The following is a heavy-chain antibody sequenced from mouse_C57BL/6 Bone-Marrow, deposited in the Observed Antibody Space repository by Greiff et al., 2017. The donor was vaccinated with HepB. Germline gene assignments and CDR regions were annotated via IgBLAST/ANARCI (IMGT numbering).Heavy chain of an antibody. D-gene: IGHD2-3*01. J-gene: IGHJ4*01. CDR1: GFNIKDDY. CDR3: TTGWYGYYPYYYAMDY. Sequence: VQLQQSGAELVRPGASVKLSCTASGFNIKDDYMHWVKQRPEQGLEWIGWIDPENGDTEYASKFQGKATITADTSSNTAYLQLSSLTSEDTAVYYSTTGWYGYYPYYYAMDYWGQGTSVTVSS. V-gene: IGHV14-4*01. CDR2: IDPENGDT.